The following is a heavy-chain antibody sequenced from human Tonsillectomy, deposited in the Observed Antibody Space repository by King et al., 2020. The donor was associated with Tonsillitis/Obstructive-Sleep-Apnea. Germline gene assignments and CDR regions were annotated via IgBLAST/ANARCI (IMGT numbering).Heavy chain of an antibody. CDR3: TRDLVGSWYSEYFQH. CDR2: IRSKAYGGTT. J-gene: IGHJ1*01. V-gene: IGHV3-49*04. Sequence: VQLVESGGGLVQPGRSLRLSCTASGFTFGDYAMSWVRQAPGKGLEWVGFIRSKAYGGTTAYAASVKGRFTISRDDSKSIAYLQMNSLKTEDTAVYYCTRDLVGSWYSEYFQHWGQGTLVTVS. CDR1: GFTFGDYA. D-gene: IGHD2-15*01.